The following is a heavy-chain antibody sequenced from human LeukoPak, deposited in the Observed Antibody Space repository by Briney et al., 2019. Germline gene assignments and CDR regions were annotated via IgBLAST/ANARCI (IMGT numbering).Heavy chain of an antibody. D-gene: IGHD3-9*01. CDR3: ARSASSSYDILTGYPARILGY. V-gene: IGHV5-10-1*01. Sequence: GEFLKISCKGSGYSFTSYWISWVRQMPGKGLEWMGRIDPSDSYTNYSPSFQGHVTISADKSISTAYLQWSSLKASDTAMYYCARSASSSYDILTGYPARILGYWGQGTLVTVSS. J-gene: IGHJ4*02. CDR1: GYSFTSYW. CDR2: IDPSDSYT.